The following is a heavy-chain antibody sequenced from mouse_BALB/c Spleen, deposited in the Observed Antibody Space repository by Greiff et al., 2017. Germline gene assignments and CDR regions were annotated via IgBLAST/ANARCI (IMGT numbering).Heavy chain of an antibody. CDR3: ARGTYYRYEAMDY. V-gene: IGHV3-2*02. Sequence: EVQGVESGPGLVKPSQSLSLTCTVTGYSITSDYAWNWIRQFPGNKLEWMGYISYSGSTSYNPSLKSRISITRDTSKNQFFLQLNSVTTEDTATYYCARGTYYRYEAMDYWGQGTSVTVSS. CDR1: GYSITSDYA. J-gene: IGHJ4*01. CDR2: ISYSGST. D-gene: IGHD2-14*01.